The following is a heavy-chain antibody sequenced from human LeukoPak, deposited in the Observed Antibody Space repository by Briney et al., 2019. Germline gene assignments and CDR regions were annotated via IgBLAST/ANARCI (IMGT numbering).Heavy chain of an antibody. J-gene: IGHJ4*02. CDR2: INHSGST. Sequence: SETLSLTCAVYGGSFSGYYWSWIRQPPGKGLERIGEINHSGSTNYNPSLKSRVTISVDTSKNQFSLKLSSVTAADTAVYYCARRPLYSRPFDYWGQGTLVTVSS. V-gene: IGHV4-34*01. CDR1: GGSFSGYY. D-gene: IGHD6-13*01. CDR3: ARRPLYSRPFDY.